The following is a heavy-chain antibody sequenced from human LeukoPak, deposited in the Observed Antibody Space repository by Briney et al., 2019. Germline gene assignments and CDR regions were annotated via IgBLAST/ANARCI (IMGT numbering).Heavy chain of an antibody. CDR2: INPNSGGT. Sequence: ASVKVSCKSSGYTFTNYYMHWVRQAPGQGLEWMGWINPNSGGTNYAQKFQGRVTMTRDTSISTAYMELSRLRSDDTAVYYCARGYYDILTGSLDWFDPWGQGTLVTVSS. J-gene: IGHJ5*02. V-gene: IGHV1-2*02. D-gene: IGHD3-9*01. CDR3: ARGYYDILTGSLDWFDP. CDR1: GYTFTNYY.